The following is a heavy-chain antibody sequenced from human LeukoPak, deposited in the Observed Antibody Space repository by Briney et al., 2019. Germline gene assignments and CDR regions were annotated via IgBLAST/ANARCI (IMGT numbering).Heavy chain of an antibody. CDR3: ARRRRITMIVVVIRDYFDY. J-gene: IGHJ4*02. CDR2: INHSGST. Sequence: SETLSLTCAVYGGSFSGYYWSWIRQPPGKGLEWIGEINHSGSTNYNPSLKSRVTISVDTSKNQFSLKLSSVTAADPAVYYCARRRRITMIVVVIRDYFDYWGQGTLVTVSS. D-gene: IGHD3-22*01. CDR1: GGSFSGYY. V-gene: IGHV4-34*01.